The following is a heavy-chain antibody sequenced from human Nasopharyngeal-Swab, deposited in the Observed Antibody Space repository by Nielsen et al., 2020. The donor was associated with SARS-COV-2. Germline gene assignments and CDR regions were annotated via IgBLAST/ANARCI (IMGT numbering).Heavy chain of an antibody. J-gene: IGHJ6*02. V-gene: IGHV1-46*01. Sequence: WVRQAPGQGLEWMGIINPSGGSTSCAQKFQGRVTMTRDTSTSTVYMELSSLRSEDTAVYYCARGGLFGVAYYGMDVWGQGTTVTVSS. CDR2: INPSGGST. CDR3: ARGGLFGVAYYGMDV. D-gene: IGHD3-3*01.